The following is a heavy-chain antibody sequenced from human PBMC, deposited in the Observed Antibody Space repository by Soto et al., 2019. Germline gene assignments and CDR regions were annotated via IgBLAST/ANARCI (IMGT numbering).Heavy chain of an antibody. Sequence: AGGSLRVSCAASGFTFGTYAMNWVRQAPGKGLEWVSGITGSGGSTYYADSVKGRFTISRDNSENTLYLQMNSLRGDDTAVYYCANYRSVDTRDWFYPRAQRAVVPVSA. CDR2: ITGSGGST. D-gene: IGHD5-18*01. J-gene: IGHJ5*02. CDR1: GFTFGTYA. V-gene: IGHV3-23*01. CDR3: ANYRSVDTRDWFYP.